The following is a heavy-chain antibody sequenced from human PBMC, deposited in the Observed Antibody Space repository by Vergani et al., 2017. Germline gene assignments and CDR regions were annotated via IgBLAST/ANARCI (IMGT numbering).Heavy chain of an antibody. CDR2: MNPNSGNT. D-gene: IGHD3-22*01. V-gene: IGHV1-8*01. Sequence: QVQLVQSGAEVKKPGASVKVSCKASGYTFTSYDINWVRQATGQGLEWMGWMNPNSGNTGYAQKFQGRVTMTRNTSISTAYMELSSLRSEDTAVYYCERSPCDSKYFFNYYYMDVWGKGTSVTVSS. J-gene: IGHJ6*03. CDR1: GYTFTSYD. CDR3: ERSPCDSKYFFNYYYMDV.